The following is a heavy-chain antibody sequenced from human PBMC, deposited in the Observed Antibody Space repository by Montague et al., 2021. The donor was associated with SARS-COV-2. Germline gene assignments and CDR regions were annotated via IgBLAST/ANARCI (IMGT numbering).Heavy chain of an antibody. CDR2: IYYSGST. CDR3: ARVRYYGSGTSLGMDV. V-gene: IGHV4-59*12. CDR1: GGSISSYY. D-gene: IGHD3-10*01. J-gene: IGHJ6*02. Sequence: SETLSLTCTVSGGSISSYYWSWIRQPPGKGLEWIGYIYYSGSTNYNPSLKSRVTTSVDTSKNQFSLKLSSVTAADTAVYYCARVRYYGSGTSLGMDVWGQGTTVTVSS.